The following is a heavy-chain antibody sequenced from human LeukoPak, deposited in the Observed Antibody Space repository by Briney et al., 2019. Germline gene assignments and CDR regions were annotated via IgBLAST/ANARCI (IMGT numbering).Heavy chain of an antibody. D-gene: IGHD3-10*01. CDR2: IYSSGGT. CDR1: GGSISSYY. V-gene: IGHV4-4*07. Sequence: SETLSLTCTVSGGSISSYYWNWIRQPAGKGLEWIGRIYSSGGTNYNPSLKSRVTMSVDTSKNQFSLKLSSVTAADTAVYYCARDPTSFRGRFDPWGQGTLVAVSS. J-gene: IGHJ5*02. CDR3: ARDPTSFRGRFDP.